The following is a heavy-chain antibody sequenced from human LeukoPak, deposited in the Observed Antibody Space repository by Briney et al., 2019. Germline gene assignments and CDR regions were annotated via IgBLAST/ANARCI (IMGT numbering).Heavy chain of an antibody. CDR3: ASLSYYDILTGPPRYWYFDL. D-gene: IGHD3-9*01. J-gene: IGHJ2*01. Sequence: PSETLSLTCTVSGGSISSYYWSWIRQPPGKGLEWIGYIYYSGSTNYNPSLKSRVTISVDTSKNQFSLKLSSVTAADTAVYYCASLSYYDILTGPPRYWYFDLWGRGTLVTVSS. CDR1: GGSISSYY. CDR2: IYYSGST. V-gene: IGHV4-59*01.